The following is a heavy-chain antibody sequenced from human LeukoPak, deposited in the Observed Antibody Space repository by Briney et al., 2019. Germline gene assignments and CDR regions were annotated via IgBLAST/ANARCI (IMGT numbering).Heavy chain of an antibody. D-gene: IGHD6-13*01. V-gene: IGHV3-23*01. CDR2: IIENGGET. CDR1: GFTFSSYS. J-gene: IGHJ4*02. Sequence: GGSLRLSCAASGFTFSSYSVNWVRQAPGKGLEWVSGIIENGGETYYADSVRGRFTISRDNSKNTLYLQMNSLRAEDTAVYYCAKDYEYNSNTWYFHWGRGTLVSVSS. CDR3: AKDYEYNSNTWYFH.